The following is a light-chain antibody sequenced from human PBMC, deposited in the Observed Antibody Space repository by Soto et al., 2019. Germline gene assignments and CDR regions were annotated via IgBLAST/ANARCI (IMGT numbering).Light chain of an antibody. J-gene: IGLJ1*01. CDR3: CSYAGSSIF. V-gene: IGLV2-23*02. CDR2: EVS. Sequence: QSVLTQPASVSGSPGQSITISCTGTSSDVGSYNLVSWYQQHPGKAPKLMIYEVSKRPSGVSNRFSGSKSGNTASLTISGLQAEDEADYYCCSYAGSSIFFGTGTTVTVL. CDR1: SSDVGSYNL.